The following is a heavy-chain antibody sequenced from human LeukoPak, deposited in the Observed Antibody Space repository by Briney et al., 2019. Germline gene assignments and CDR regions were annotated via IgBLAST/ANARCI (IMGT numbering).Heavy chain of an antibody. CDR2: ISSSSSYI. Sequence: GGSLRLSCAASGFTFSSYSMNWVRQAPGKGLEWVSSISSSSSYIYHADSVKGRFTISRDNAKSSLYLQMNSLRAEDTAVYYCARGGMTTLDYWGQGTLVTVSS. J-gene: IGHJ4*02. V-gene: IGHV3-21*01. D-gene: IGHD4-11*01. CDR3: ARGGMTTLDY. CDR1: GFTFSSYS.